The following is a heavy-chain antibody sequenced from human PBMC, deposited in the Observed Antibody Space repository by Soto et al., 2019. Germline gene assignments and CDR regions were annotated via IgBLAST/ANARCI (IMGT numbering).Heavy chain of an antibody. J-gene: IGHJ3*01. D-gene: IGHD6-13*01. CDR1: GFTFSNAW. V-gene: IGHV3-15*01. CDR3: TTDQVAAAAG. CDR2: IKSKTDGGTT. Sequence: FLRLSCAVSGFTFSNAWMSWVRQAPGKGLEWVGRIKSKTDGGTTDYAAPVKGRFTISRDDSKNTLYLQMNSLKTEDTAVYYCTTDQVAAAAGWGQGTMVTVSS.